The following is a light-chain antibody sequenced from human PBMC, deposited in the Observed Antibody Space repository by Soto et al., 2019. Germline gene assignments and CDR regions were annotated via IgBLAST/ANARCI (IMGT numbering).Light chain of an antibody. Sequence: EIVLTQSPGTLSLSPGERATLSCRASQSVSSNHLASYQQKPGQAPRLLIYGASTRASGIPDRFSGSGSGTDFTLTISRLEPEDLAVYYCQRYGSSPLTFGGGTKVEIK. CDR3: QRYGSSPLT. J-gene: IGKJ4*01. CDR2: GAS. V-gene: IGKV3-20*01. CDR1: QSVSSNH.